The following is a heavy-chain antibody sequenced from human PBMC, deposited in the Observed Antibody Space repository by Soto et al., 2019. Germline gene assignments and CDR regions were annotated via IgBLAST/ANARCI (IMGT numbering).Heavy chain of an antibody. CDR3: ARDPLGYCSSTSCRSDAFYI. D-gene: IGHD2-2*01. CDR2: ISAYNGNT. CDR1: GYTFTSYG. Sequence: ASVKVSCKASGYTFTSYGISWVRQAPGQGLEWMGWISAYNGNTNYAQKLQGRVNMTTDTSTSTAYMELRSLRSDDTAVYYCARDPLGYCSSTSCRSDAFYIWGQGTMVTVSS. J-gene: IGHJ3*02. V-gene: IGHV1-18*01.